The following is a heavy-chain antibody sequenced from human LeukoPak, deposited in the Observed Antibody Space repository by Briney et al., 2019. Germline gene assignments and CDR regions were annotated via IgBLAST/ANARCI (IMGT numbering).Heavy chain of an antibody. CDR3: AKGPPFWSGPNWFDP. Sequence: PGGSLRLSCAASGFTFSSYAMSWVRQAPGKGLEWVSAISGSDGSTYYADSVKGRFTISRDNSKNTLYLQMNSLRAEDTAVYYCAKGPPFWSGPNWFDPWGQGTLVTVSS. D-gene: IGHD3-3*01. V-gene: IGHV3-23*01. CDR2: ISGSDGST. CDR1: GFTFSSYA. J-gene: IGHJ5*02.